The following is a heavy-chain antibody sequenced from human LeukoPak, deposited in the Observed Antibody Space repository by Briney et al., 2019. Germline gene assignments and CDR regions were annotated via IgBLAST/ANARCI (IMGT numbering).Heavy chain of an antibody. D-gene: IGHD3-22*01. V-gene: IGHV3-30*18. CDR1: GFTVSSSF. Sequence: GGSLRLSCAASGFTVSSSFMSWVRQAPGKGLEWVAVISYDGSNKYYADSVKGRFTISRDNSKNTLYLQMNSLRAEDTAVYYCAKGRGEYYYDSSGYYYDPGFDYWGQGTLVTVSS. J-gene: IGHJ4*02. CDR3: AKGRGEYYYDSSGYYYDPGFDY. CDR2: ISYDGSNK.